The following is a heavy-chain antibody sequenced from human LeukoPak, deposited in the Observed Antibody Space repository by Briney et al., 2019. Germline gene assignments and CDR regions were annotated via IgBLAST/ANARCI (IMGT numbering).Heavy chain of an antibody. V-gene: IGHV4-59*01. CDR1: GGSISSYY. CDR2: IYYSGST. J-gene: IGHJ3*02. Sequence: SETLSLTCTVSGGSISSYYWSWIRQPPGKGLEWIGYIYYSGSTNYNPSLKSRVTISVDTSKNQFSLKLSSVTAADTAVYYCARGYCGGDCYSVDAFDIWGQGTMVTVSS. CDR3: ARGYCGGDCYSVDAFDI. D-gene: IGHD2-21*02.